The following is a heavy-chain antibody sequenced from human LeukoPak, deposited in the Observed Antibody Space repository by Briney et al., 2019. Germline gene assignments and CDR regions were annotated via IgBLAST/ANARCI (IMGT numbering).Heavy chain of an antibody. V-gene: IGHV4-61*03. CDR2: IYYSGST. D-gene: IGHD3-3*01. J-gene: IGHJ4*02. CDR3: ASGQYYDLWSGYYVD. CDR1: GGSVSSGSYY. Sequence: SETLSLTCTVSGGSVSSGSYYWSWIRQPPGKGLEWIGYIYYSGSTNYNPSLESRVTISVDTSKNHFSLKLSSVTAADTAVYYCASGQYYDLWSGYYVDWGQGTLVTVSA.